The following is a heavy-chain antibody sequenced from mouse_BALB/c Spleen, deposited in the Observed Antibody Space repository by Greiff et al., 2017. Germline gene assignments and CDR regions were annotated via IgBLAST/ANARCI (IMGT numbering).Heavy chain of an antibody. CDR2: IYPGNVNT. CDR1: GYTFTSYY. V-gene: IGHV1S56*01. Sequence: VQLQQSGPELVKPGASVRISCKASGYTFTSYYIHWVKQRPGQGLEWIGWIYPGNVNTKYNEKFKGKATLTADKSSSTAYMQLSSLTSEDSAVYFCARSGGYYGDYAMDYWGQGTSVTVSS. J-gene: IGHJ4*01. D-gene: IGHD2-3*01. CDR3: ARSGGYYGDYAMDY.